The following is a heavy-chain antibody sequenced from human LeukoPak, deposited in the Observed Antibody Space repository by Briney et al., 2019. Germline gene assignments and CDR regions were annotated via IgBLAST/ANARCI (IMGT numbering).Heavy chain of an antibody. J-gene: IGHJ5*02. CDR2: INHSGST. V-gene: IGHV4-34*01. CDR1: GGSFSGYY. D-gene: IGHD3-9*01. Sequence: SETLSLTCAVYGGSFSGYYWSWIRQPPGKGLEWIGEINHSGSTNYNPSLKSRVTISVDTSKNQFSLKLSSVTAADTAVYYCARGRLRYFDWLRDWFDPWGQGTLVTVSS. CDR3: ARGRLRYFDWLRDWFDP.